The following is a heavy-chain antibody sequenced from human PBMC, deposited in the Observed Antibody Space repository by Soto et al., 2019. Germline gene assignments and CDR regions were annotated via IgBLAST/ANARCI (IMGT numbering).Heavy chain of an antibody. Sequence: QVQLVESGGGVVQPGRSLRLSCAVSGVTVSNYGMHWVRRAPGKGPEWVAVISRDGNTKYYADSVKDRFTISRDNSRNTLFLEMNSLRSDDMAVYYCTGEVASGYWGQGTLVTVSS. CDR3: TGEVASGY. CDR1: GVTVSNYG. J-gene: IGHJ4*02. V-gene: IGHV3-30*03. CDR2: ISRDGNTK. D-gene: IGHD2-8*02.